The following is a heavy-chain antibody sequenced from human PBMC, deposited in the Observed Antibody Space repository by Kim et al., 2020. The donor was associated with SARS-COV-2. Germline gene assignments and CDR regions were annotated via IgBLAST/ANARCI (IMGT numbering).Heavy chain of an antibody. D-gene: IGHD3-10*01. Sequence: GGSLRLSCAASGFTFSSYAMHWVRQAPGKGLEWVAVISYDGSNKYYADSVKGRFTISRDNSKNTLYLQMNSLRAEDTAVYYCARASDYGSGSYYFDYWGQGTLVTVSS. J-gene: IGHJ4*02. CDR3: ARASDYGSGSYYFDY. CDR2: ISYDGSNK. V-gene: IGHV3-30*04. CDR1: GFTFSSYA.